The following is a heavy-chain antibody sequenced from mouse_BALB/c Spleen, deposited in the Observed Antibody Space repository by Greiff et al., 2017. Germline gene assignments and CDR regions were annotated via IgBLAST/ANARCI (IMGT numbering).Heavy chain of an antibody. V-gene: IGHV14-3*02. CDR3: ARNHYGSSYGWYFDY. D-gene: IGHD1-1*01. CDR1: GFNIKDTY. Sequence: VQLQQSGAELVKPGASVKLSCTASGFNIKDTYMHWVKQRPEQGLEWIGRIDPANGNTKYDPKFQGKATITADTSSNTAYLQLSSLTSEDTAVYYCARNHYGSSYGWYFDYWGQGTTLTVSS. J-gene: IGHJ2*01. CDR2: IDPANGNT.